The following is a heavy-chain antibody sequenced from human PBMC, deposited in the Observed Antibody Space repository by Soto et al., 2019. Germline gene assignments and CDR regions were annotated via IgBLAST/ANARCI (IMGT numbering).Heavy chain of an antibody. CDR1: GYTFTTYD. J-gene: IGHJ4*02. CDR3: VRGLGALRNY. D-gene: IGHD1-26*01. Sequence: QVQLVQSGAEVKKPGASVKVSCKATGYTFTTYDINWVRHATGQGLEWMGWMNPNSGDTGNAQKFQGRVTMTRDTSISTAYMELSTLTSEDTVVYYCVRGLGALRNYWGQGTLVTVSS. CDR2: MNPNSGDT. V-gene: IGHV1-8*01.